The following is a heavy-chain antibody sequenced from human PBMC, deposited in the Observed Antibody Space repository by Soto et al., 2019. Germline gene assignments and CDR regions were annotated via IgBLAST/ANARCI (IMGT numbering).Heavy chain of an antibody. CDR1: GYTFTSYG. Sequence: QVQLVQSGAEVKKPGASVKVSCKASGYTFTSYGISWVRQAPGQGLEWMGWISAYNGNTNYAQKLQGRVTMTRFTSTSTGYKELRSLRSDETAVYYCESHNDYEYFQHWGQGTLVTVSS. CDR2: ISAYNGNT. D-gene: IGHD4-17*01. CDR3: ESHNDYEYFQH. J-gene: IGHJ1*01. V-gene: IGHV1-18*01.